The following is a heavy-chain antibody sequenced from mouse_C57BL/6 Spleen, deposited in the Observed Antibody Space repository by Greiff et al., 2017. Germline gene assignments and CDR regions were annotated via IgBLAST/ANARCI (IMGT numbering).Heavy chain of an antibody. V-gene: IGHV5-9*01. Sequence: EVMLVESGGGLVKPGGSLKLSCAASGFTFSSYTMSWVRQTPEKRLEWVATISGGGGNTYYPDSVKGRFTISRDNAKNTLYLQMSSLRSEDTALYYCAKDYDGYFDVWGTGTTVTVSS. J-gene: IGHJ1*03. D-gene: IGHD2-4*01. CDR2: ISGGGGNT. CDR3: AKDYDGYFDV. CDR1: GFTFSSYT.